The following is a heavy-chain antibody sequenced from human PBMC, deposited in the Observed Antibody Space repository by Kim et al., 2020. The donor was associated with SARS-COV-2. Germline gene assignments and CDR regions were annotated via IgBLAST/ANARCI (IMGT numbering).Heavy chain of an antibody. CDR2: ISSSGDTT. CDR3: VRGKRGNTRQDFDY. J-gene: IGHJ4*02. D-gene: IGHD2-15*01. Sequence: GGSLRLSCAASKFTFSAYGMAWVRQAAGKGLEWVSGISSSGDTTFYAESVKGRFTISRDNSRNILSLHMSSLRAEDTALYYCVRGKRGNTRQDFDYWCRG. CDR1: KFTFSAYG. V-gene: IGHV3-23*01.